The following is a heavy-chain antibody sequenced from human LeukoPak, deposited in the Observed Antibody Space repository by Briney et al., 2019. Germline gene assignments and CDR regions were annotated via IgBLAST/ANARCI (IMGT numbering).Heavy chain of an antibody. Sequence: ASVKVSCKASGYTFTSYGFNWVRQAPGQGLEWLGWINPNSGGTNYAQKFQGRVTMTRDTSISTAYMELSRLRSDDTAVYYCVRDTTFLVYWGQGTLVTVSS. D-gene: IGHD2/OR15-2a*01. CDR3: VRDTTFLVY. CDR1: GYTFTSYG. V-gene: IGHV1-2*02. J-gene: IGHJ4*02. CDR2: INPNSGGT.